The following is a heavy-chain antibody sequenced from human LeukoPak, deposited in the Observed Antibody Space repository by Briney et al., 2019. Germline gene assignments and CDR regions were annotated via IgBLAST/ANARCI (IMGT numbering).Heavy chain of an antibody. V-gene: IGHV3-48*03. J-gene: IGHJ4*02. D-gene: IGHD3-22*01. CDR1: GFTFNE. CDR3: ARVQDYYDSSGYPLSY. CDR2: IHNSGSTI. Sequence: GGSLRLSCAASGFTFNEMNWVRQAPGKGLEWVSYIHNSGSTIYYADSVKGRFTISRDNAKNSLYLQMNSLRAEDTAVYYCARVQDYYDSSGYPLSYWGQGTLVTVSS.